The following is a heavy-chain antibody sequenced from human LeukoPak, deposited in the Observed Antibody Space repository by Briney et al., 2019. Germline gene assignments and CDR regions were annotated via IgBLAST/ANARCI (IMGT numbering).Heavy chain of an antibody. Sequence: SETLSLTCTVSGGSISSSSYYWGWIRQPPGKGLEWIGSIYYSGSTYYNPSLKSRVTISVDTSKNQFSLKLSSVTAADTAVYYCARTHISSGWYQTYYYYGMDVWGQGTTVTVSS. CDR3: ARTHISSGWYQTYYYYGMDV. V-gene: IGHV4-39*01. J-gene: IGHJ6*02. CDR2: IYYSGST. D-gene: IGHD6-19*01. CDR1: GGSISSSSYY.